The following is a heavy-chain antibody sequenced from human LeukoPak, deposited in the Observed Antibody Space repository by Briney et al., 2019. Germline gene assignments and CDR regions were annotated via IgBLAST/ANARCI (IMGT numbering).Heavy chain of an antibody. Sequence: NPSETLSLTCTVSGGSISSYYWSWIRQPPGKGLEWIGYIYHSGSTYYNPSLKSRVTISVDRSKNQFSLKLSSVTAADTAVYYCARELPEGYFDYWGQGTLVTVSS. CDR3: ARELPEGYFDY. J-gene: IGHJ4*02. CDR2: IYHSGST. V-gene: IGHV4-59*12. CDR1: GGSISSYY.